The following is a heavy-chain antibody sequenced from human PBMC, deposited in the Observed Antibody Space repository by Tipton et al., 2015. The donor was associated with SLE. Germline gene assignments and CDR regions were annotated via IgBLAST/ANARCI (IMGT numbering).Heavy chain of an antibody. Sequence: TLSLTCAVYGGSFSGYSWSWIRQTPGKGLEWIGEINHGGSTNYNPSLKTRVTMSVDTSKKQFSLKLGSVIAADTAVYYCARGKGNSSGWGHYYFYGMDVWGQGTTVTVSS. CDR1: GGSFSGYS. V-gene: IGHV4-34*01. D-gene: IGHD6-19*01. CDR3: ARGKGNSSGWGHYYFYGMDV. CDR2: INHGGST. J-gene: IGHJ6*02.